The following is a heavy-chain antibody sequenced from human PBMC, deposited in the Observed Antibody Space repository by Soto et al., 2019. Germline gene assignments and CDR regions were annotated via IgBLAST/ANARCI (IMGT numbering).Heavy chain of an antibody. CDR2: INHGGTS. V-gene: IGHV4-34*01. CDR1: GGSFSGYY. CDR3: ARGVLH. Sequence: SETLSLTCAVHGGSFSGYYWDWIRQPPGKGLEWIGEINHGGTSNYNPSLKSRAIISVDTSKNQFSLMLNSVTAEDTAVYYCARGVLHWGQGTLVTVSS. J-gene: IGHJ4*01.